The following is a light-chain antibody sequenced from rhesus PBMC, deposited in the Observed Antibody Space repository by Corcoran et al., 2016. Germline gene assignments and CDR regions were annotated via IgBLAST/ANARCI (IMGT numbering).Light chain of an antibody. V-gene: IGKV3-40*03. CDR2: SAY. Sequence: EIVMTQSPATLSLSPGETATPSCRASESVGSYLAWYQQKPGQAPKLLVHSAYFRATGIPDRLSGRGSRTEFTLTISSLGPEYVGVYPCQQYNDLLLTFGGGTKVEIK. J-gene: IGKJ4*01. CDR3: QQYNDLLLT. CDR1: ESVGSY.